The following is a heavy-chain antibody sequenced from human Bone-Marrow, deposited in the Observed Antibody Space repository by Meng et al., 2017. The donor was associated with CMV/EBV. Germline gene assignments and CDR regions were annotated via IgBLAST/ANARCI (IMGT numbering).Heavy chain of an antibody. V-gene: IGHV1-2*02. Sequence: ASVKVSCKASGYTFTGYYMHWVRQAPGQGLEWMGWINPNSGGTNYAQKFQGRVTMTRDTSISTAYMELSRLRSDDTAVYYCARDSSDYDFWSGNYYFEYWGQGTLVTVSS. CDR1: GYTFTGYY. CDR2: INPNSGGT. J-gene: IGHJ4*02. D-gene: IGHD3-3*01. CDR3: ARDSSDYDFWSGNYYFEY.